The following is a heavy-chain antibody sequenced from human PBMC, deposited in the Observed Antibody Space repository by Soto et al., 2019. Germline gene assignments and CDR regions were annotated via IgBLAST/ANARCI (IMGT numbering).Heavy chain of an antibody. Sequence: GSLRLSCAASGFTFSSYSMNWVRQAPGKGLEWVSSISSSSSYIYYADSVKGRFTISRDNAKNSLYLQMNSLRAEDTAVYYCARAGVGATTFFGFLDYWGQGTLVTVSS. D-gene: IGHD1-26*01. V-gene: IGHV3-21*01. CDR3: ARAGVGATTFFGFLDY. J-gene: IGHJ4*02. CDR2: ISSSSSYI. CDR1: GFTFSSYS.